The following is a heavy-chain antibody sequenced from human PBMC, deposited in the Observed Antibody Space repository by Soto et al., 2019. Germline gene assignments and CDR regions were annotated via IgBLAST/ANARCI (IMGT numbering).Heavy chain of an antibody. D-gene: IGHD3-9*01. Sequence: SETLSLTCTVSGGSISSSSYYWGWIRQPPGKGLQWIGSIYYSGSTNYNPSLKSRVTISVDTSKNQFSLKLSSVTAADTAVYYCARGQLREVDYDILTGYYPFDYWGQGTLVTVSS. V-gene: IGHV4-39*07. CDR1: GGSISSSSYY. CDR3: ARGQLREVDYDILTGYYPFDY. J-gene: IGHJ4*02. CDR2: IYYSGST.